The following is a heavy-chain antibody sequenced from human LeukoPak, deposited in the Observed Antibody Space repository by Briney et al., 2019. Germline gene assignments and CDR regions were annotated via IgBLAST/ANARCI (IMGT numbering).Heavy chain of an antibody. CDR2: ISGSGGST. J-gene: IGHJ5*02. CDR1: GFTFSSYA. Sequence: GGSLRLSCAASGFTFSSYAMSWVRQAPGKGLEWVSAISGSGGSTYYADSVKGRFTISGDNSKNTLYLQMNSLRAEDTAVYYCAKDREAYSSGWLNWFDPWGQGTLVTVSS. V-gene: IGHV3-23*01. CDR3: AKDREAYSSGWLNWFDP. D-gene: IGHD6-19*01.